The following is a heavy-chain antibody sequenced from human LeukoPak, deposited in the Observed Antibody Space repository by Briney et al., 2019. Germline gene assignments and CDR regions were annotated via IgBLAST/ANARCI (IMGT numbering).Heavy chain of an antibody. CDR1: GGSIRSSYYY. CDR3: ATTQNGIAAKGAFDI. CDR2: IYYSGST. D-gene: IGHD6-25*01. V-gene: IGHV4-39*01. J-gene: IGHJ3*02. Sequence: SSETLSLTCTVSGGSIRSSYYYWGWIRQPPGKGLEWIGSIYYSGSTYYNPSLKSRVTISVDTSKNQFSLKLSSVTAADTAVHYCATTQNGIAAKGAFDIWGQGTMVTVSS.